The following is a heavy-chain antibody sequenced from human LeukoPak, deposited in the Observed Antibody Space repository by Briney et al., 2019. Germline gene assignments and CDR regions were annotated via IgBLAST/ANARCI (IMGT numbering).Heavy chain of an antibody. D-gene: IGHD1-1*01. V-gene: IGHV4-39*06. CDR3: ARARRWNAAVEGWWFDP. CDR2: IYYSGST. Sequence: SETLSLTCTVSGGSISSSGYYWGWIRQPPGKGLEWIGSIYYSGSTHYNPSLKSRVTISVDTSKKQFPLRLSSVTAADTAVYYCARARRWNAAVEGWWFDPWGQGTLVTVSS. CDR1: GGSISSSGYY. J-gene: IGHJ5*02.